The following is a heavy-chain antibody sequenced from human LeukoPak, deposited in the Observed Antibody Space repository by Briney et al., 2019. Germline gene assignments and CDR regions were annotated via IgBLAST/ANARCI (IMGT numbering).Heavy chain of an antibody. CDR1: GGSISSSSYY. D-gene: IGHD6-13*01. CDR2: IYYSGST. V-gene: IGHV4-61*05. Sequence: SETLSLTCTVSGGSISSSSYYWGWIRQPPGKGLEWIGYIYYSGSTNYNPSLKSRVTISVDTSKNQFSLKLSSVTAADTAVYYCARDSGYEKAFDIWGQGTMVTVSS. J-gene: IGHJ3*02. CDR3: ARDSGYEKAFDI.